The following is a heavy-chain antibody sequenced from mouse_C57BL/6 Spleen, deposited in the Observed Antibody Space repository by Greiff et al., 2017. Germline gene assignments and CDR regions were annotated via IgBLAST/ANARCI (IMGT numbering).Heavy chain of an antibody. Sequence: VQLQQPGAELVKPGASVKLSCKASGYTFTSYWMHWVKQRPGQGLEWIGMIHPNSGSTNYNEKFKSKATLTVDKSSSTAYRLLSNLASEDSAVYYCARGGYDWFAYWGQGTLVTVAA. CDR2: IHPNSGST. D-gene: IGHD2-2*01. V-gene: IGHV1-64*01. CDR3: ARGGYDWFAY. J-gene: IGHJ3*01. CDR1: GYTFTSYW.